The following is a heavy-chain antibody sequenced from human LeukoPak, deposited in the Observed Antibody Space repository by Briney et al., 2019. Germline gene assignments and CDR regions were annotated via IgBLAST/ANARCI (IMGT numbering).Heavy chain of an antibody. CDR2: ISAYNGNT. CDR1: GGTFNSYA. CDR3: ARGLVSSFLQQLVPQRVLFDY. D-gene: IGHD6-13*01. J-gene: IGHJ4*02. Sequence: ASVKVSCKASGGTFNSYAISWVRQAPGQGLEWMGWISAYNGNTNYAQKLQGRVTMTTDTSTSTAYMELRSLRSDDTAVYYCARGLVSSFLQQLVPQRVLFDYWGQGTLVTVSS. V-gene: IGHV1-18*01.